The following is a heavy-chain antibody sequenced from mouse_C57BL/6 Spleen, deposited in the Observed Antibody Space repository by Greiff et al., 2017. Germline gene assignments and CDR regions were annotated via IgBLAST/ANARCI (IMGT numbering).Heavy chain of an antibody. CDR3: ARSYYGSSYRFDY. Sequence: QVQLQQSGAELARPGASVKLSCKASGYTFTSYGISWVKQRTGQGLEWIGEIYPRSGNTYYNEKFKGKATLTADKSSSTAYMELRSLTSEDSAVYFCARSYYGSSYRFDYGGEDTTLANSS. CDR2: IYPRSGNT. D-gene: IGHD1-1*01. V-gene: IGHV1-81*01. CDR1: GYTFTSYG. J-gene: IGHJ2*01.